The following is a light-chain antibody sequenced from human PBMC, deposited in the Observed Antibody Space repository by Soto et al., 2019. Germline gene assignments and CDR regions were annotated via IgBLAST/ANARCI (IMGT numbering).Light chain of an antibody. Sequence: QSVLTQPPSVSEAPRQRVTISCSGSSSNIGNNAVNWYQQLPGKAPRLLIYYDDLVPSGVSDRFSGSRSGTSASLAIRGLQSEDEADYYCAAWDNSRNGPVFGGGTKLTVL. CDR3: AAWDNSRNGPV. V-gene: IGLV1-36*01. CDR2: YDD. CDR1: SSNIGNNA. J-gene: IGLJ2*01.